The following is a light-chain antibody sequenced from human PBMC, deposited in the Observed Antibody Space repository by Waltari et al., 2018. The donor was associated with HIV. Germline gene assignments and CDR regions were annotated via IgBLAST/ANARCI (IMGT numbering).Light chain of an antibody. CDR2: EVS. V-gene: IGLV2-14*01. CDR1: SSDVGGYTY. J-gene: IGLJ2*01. CDR3: SSYTSSSTPV. Sequence: QSALTQPASVSGSPGPSITFSCTGTSSDVGGYTYVSWYQQHPGKAPKLMIYEVSNRPSGVSNRFSGSKSGNTASLTISGLQAEDEADYYCSSYTSSSTPVFGGGTKLTVL.